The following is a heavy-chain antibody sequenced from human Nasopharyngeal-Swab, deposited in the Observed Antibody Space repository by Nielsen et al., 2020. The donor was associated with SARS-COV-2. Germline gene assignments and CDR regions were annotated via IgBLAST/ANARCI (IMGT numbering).Heavy chain of an antibody. D-gene: IGHD3-9*01. CDR1: GFTFSNYA. V-gene: IGHV3-23*01. Sequence: GESLKISCAASGFTFSNYAMAWVRQAPGKGLEWVSAIGGNGARTHYADSVRGRFIISRDNSKSTLDLQMNSLRAEDTAVYCCAKDYDIGYWGQGTLVTVSS. CDR3: AKDYDIGY. CDR2: IGGNGART. J-gene: IGHJ4*02.